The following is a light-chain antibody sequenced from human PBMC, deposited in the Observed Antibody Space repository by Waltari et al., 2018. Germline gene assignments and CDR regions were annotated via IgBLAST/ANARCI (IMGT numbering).Light chain of an antibody. V-gene: IGKV4-1*01. CDR2: WAS. CDR1: QSVLSSSNNKNQ. Sequence: DIVITQSPESLAVSLGARATITCKSSQSVLSSSNNKNQLAWYQQKPGQPPKLLLYWASTRESGVPDRFSGSGSETDFTLTISSLQAEDVAVYYCHQYYSTPFTFGQGTKLEIK. J-gene: IGKJ2*01. CDR3: HQYYSTPFT.